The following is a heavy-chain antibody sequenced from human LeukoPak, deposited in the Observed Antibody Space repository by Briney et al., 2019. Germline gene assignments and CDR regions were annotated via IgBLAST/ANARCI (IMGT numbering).Heavy chain of an antibody. J-gene: IGHJ4*02. V-gene: IGHV1-69*04. CDR2: IIPMRDIT. D-gene: IGHD3-16*01. Sequence: GASVTVSCKTSGGSFSNYAITWVRQAPGQGLEWMGRIIPMRDITNYAQNFQDRVTITADKSTTTVYMAVNSLISEDMAVYFCASATYDGTYYFDSWGQGTLVTVSS. CDR1: GGSFSNYA. CDR3: ASATYDGTYYFDS.